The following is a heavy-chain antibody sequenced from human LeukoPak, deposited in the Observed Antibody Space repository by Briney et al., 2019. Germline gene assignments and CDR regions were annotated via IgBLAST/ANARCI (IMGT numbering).Heavy chain of an antibody. V-gene: IGHV3-23*01. J-gene: IGHJ4*02. CDR3: TKQQRAAVADDLDY. CDR2: ISGSGGST. Sequence: GGSLRLSCAASGFTFSSYAMSWVRQAPGKGLEWVSAISGSGGSTYYADSVKGRFTISRDNSKNTLYLQMNSLRAEDTAVYYCTKQQRAAVADDLDYWGQGTLVTVSS. CDR1: GFTFSSYA. D-gene: IGHD6-19*01.